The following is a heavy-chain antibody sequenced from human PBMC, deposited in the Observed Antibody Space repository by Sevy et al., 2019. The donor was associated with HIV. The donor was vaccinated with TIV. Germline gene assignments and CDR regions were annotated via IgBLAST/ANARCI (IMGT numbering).Heavy chain of an antibody. CDR3: AKDSYFDNTLFDY. Sequence: GGSLRLSCAASRFTLNNYAMNWVRQAPGKGLEWVSGISGSGVSTYYADSVKGRFTISRDNSKNTLYLQMNSLRAEDTAVYYCAKDSYFDNTLFDYWGQGTLVTVSS. J-gene: IGHJ4*02. D-gene: IGHD3-22*01. CDR2: ISGSGVST. CDR1: RFTLNNYA. V-gene: IGHV3-23*01.